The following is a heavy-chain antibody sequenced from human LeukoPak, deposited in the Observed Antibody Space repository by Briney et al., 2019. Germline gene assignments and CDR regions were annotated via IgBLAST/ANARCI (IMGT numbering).Heavy chain of an antibody. CDR3: ARPLGITGTDWFDP. J-gene: IGHJ5*02. Sequence: SETLSLTCTVSGASISSYYWSWIRQPAGKGLEWIGRIYISGNIDYNPSLKSRVPMSVDKSKNQFSLKVSSVTAADTAVYYCARPLGITGTDWFDPWGQGALVTVSS. CDR1: GASISSYY. CDR2: IYISGNI. V-gene: IGHV4-4*07. D-gene: IGHD1-20*01.